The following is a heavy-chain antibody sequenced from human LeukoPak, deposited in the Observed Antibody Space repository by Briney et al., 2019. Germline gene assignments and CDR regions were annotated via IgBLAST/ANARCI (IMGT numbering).Heavy chain of an antibody. CDR3: ARAQSDYVWGRRTFDI. D-gene: IGHD3-16*01. V-gene: IGHV3-30*02. J-gene: IGHJ3*02. CDR1: GFTFSSYG. Sequence: AGGFLRLSCAASGFTFSSYGMHWVRQAPGKGLEWVAFIRYDGSNKYYADSVKGRFTISRDNSKNTLYLQMNSLRAEDTAVYYCARAQSDYVWGRRTFDIWGQGTMVTVSS. CDR2: IRYDGSNK.